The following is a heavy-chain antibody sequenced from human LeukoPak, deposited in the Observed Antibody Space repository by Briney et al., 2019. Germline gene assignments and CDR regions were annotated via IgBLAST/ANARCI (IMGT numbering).Heavy chain of an antibody. J-gene: IGHJ4*02. V-gene: IGHV4-34*01. CDR2: INHSGST. CDR3: ARRSPPYYYGSGSTKLDY. D-gene: IGHD3-10*01. CDR1: GGSFSGYY. Sequence: SETLSLTCAVYGGSFSGYYWSWIRQPPGKGLEWIGEINHSGSTNYNPSLKSRVTISVDTSKNQFSLKLSSVTAADTAVYYCARRSPPYYYGSGSTKLDYWGQGTLVTVSS.